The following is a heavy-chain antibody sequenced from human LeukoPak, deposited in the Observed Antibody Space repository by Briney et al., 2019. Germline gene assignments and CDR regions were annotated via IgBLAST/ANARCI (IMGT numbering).Heavy chain of an antibody. CDR1: GYSISSGYY. J-gene: IGHJ4*02. D-gene: IGHD3-22*01. CDR3: ARVGSSGDFDY. V-gene: IGHV4-38-2*02. CDR2: IYHSGST. Sequence: SETLSLTCTVSGYSISSGYYWGWIRQPPGKVLEWIGSIYHSGSTYYNPSLKSRVTISVDTSKNQFSLKLSSVTAADTAVYYCARVGSSGDFDYWGQGTLVTVSS.